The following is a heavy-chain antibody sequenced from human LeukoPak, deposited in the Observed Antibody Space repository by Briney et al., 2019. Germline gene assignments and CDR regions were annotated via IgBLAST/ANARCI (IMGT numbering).Heavy chain of an antibody. J-gene: IGHJ4*02. Sequence: GGSLRLSCAASGFTFSSYSMNWVRQAPGKGLEWVSSISSSSSYIYYADSVKGRFTISRDNAKNSLYLQMNSLRAEDTAVYYCARDLAPFYYYDSSGYYNYFDYWGQGTLVTVSS. CDR2: ISSSSSYI. CDR3: ARDLAPFYYYDSSGYYNYFDY. D-gene: IGHD3-22*01. V-gene: IGHV3-21*01. CDR1: GFTFSSYS.